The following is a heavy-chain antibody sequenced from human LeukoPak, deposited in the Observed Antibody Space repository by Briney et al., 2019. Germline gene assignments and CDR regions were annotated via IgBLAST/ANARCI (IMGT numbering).Heavy chain of an antibody. CDR3: ATQSTKTYSSGWYDFDY. D-gene: IGHD6-19*01. Sequence: ASVKVSCKASGYTFTSYGISWVRQAPGQGLEWMGWISAYNGNTNYAQKLQGRVTMTEDTSTDTAYMELSSLRSEDTAVYYCATQSTKTYSSGWYDFDYWGQGTLVTVSS. CDR1: GYTFTSYG. CDR2: ISAYNGNT. V-gene: IGHV1-18*01. J-gene: IGHJ4*02.